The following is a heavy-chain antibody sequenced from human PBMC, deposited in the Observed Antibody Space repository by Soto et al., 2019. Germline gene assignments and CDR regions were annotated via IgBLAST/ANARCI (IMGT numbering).Heavy chain of an antibody. CDR1: GFSVSGNY. D-gene: IGHD7-27*01. Sequence: EVQVVESGGGLIQPGGSLRLSCAASGFSVSGNYMGWVCQAPGKGLEWVSAIYSGGSTHYADSVKGRFTISRDNSKNTLYLQMNSLRAEETAVYYCARASSRWGSDAAHWGQGTLVTVSS. V-gene: IGHV3-53*01. CDR3: ARASSRWGSDAAH. J-gene: IGHJ4*02. CDR2: IYSGGST.